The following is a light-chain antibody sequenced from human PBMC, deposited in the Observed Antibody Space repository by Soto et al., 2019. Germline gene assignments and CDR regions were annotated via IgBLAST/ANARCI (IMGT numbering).Light chain of an antibody. CDR2: AAS. V-gene: IGKV1-39*01. Sequence: DIQMTQSPSSLSASVGDRVTITCRASESIARHLNWYQQKPGKAPKLPIYAASSLQNGVPSRFRGGGSGTDFTLTISNLQPEDFATYYCQQSYSTLSITFGQGTRLEIK. J-gene: IGKJ5*01. CDR1: ESIARH. CDR3: QQSYSTLSIT.